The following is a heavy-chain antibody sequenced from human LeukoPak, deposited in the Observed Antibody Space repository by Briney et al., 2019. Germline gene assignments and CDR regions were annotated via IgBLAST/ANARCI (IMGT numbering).Heavy chain of an antibody. Sequence: PSETLSLTCAVYGGSFSGYYWSWIRQPPGKGLEWIGEINHSGSTNYNPSLKSRVTISVDTSKNQFSLKLSSVTAADTAVYYCARRRVNTAMVRFDYWGQGTLVTVSS. D-gene: IGHD5-18*01. V-gene: IGHV4-34*01. CDR1: GGSFSGYY. CDR2: INHSGST. J-gene: IGHJ4*02. CDR3: ARRRVNTAMVRFDY.